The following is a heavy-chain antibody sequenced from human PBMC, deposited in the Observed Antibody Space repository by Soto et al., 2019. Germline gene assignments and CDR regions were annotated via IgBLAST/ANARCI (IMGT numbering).Heavy chain of an antibody. J-gene: IGHJ4*02. D-gene: IGHD5-18*01. Sequence: EVQLVESGGGLIQPGGSLRLSCAVSGFSVRANYMSWVRQAPGKGLEWVSVIYDTDTMYYADSVKGRFIISRDISKNILYLQMNVLRAEDTALYYCHGYGYWGQGTLVTVSS. CDR2: IYDTDTM. V-gene: IGHV3-53*01. CDR1: GFSVRANY. CDR3: HGYGY.